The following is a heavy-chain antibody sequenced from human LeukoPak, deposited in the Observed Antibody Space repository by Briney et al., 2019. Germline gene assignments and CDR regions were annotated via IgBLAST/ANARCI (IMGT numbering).Heavy chain of an antibody. J-gene: IGHJ4*02. V-gene: IGHV4-59*01. CDR3: ARSDYADSEYDY. Sequence: SETLSLTCTVSGASISGYFWSWIRQPPGKGLEWIGYISSSGNTNYNPSLKSRVTMSLDTSKNQFSLKLNSVTAADTAVYYCARSDYADSEYDYWGQGTLVTVSS. D-gene: IGHD4-17*01. CDR2: ISSSGNT. CDR1: GASISGYF.